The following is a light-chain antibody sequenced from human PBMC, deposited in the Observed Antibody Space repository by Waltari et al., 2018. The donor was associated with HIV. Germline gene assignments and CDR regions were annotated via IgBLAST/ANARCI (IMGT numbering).Light chain of an antibody. CDR3: QESHSSSLT. Sequence: DIQMTQSPSSLSASVGDRVTITCRASQRVSTYLNWYQYKPGKAPKLLIYAASSLQSGVPSRFSGSGSGTDFTLTISSLQRDDSATYYCQESHSSSLTFGGGTGVEI. J-gene: IGKJ4*01. CDR1: QRVSTY. V-gene: IGKV1-39*01. CDR2: AAS.